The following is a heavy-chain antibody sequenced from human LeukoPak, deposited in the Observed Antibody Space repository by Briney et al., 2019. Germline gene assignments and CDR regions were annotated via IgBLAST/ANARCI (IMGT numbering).Heavy chain of an antibody. CDR3: ARQTDPFDI. CDR1: GYSFTSYW. V-gene: IGHV5-51*01. CDR2: IYPSDSDT. J-gene: IGHJ3*02. Sequence: NRGESLKISCKCSGYSFTSYWIAWVRQMPGKGLECMGIIYPSDSDTRYSPSFQGQVTISADKSISTAYLQWSSLKASDTAMYYCARQTDPFDIWGQGTMVTVSS.